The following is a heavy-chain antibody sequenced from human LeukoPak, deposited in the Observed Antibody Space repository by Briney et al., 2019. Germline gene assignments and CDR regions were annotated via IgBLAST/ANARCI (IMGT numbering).Heavy chain of an antibody. CDR1: GYTFTSYG. D-gene: IGHD6-13*01. CDR2: IYSGGST. Sequence: SCKASGYTFTSYGISWVRQAPGKGLEWVSVIYSGGSTYYADSVKGRFTISRDNSKNTLYLQMNSLRAEDTAVYYCARGGYSSSWYGSWSDYWGQGTLVTVSP. J-gene: IGHJ4*02. V-gene: IGHV3-53*01. CDR3: ARGGYSSSWYGSWSDY.